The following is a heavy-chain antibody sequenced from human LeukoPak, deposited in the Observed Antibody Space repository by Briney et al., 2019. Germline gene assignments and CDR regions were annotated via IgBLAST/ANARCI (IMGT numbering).Heavy chain of an antibody. CDR2: ISWNSGSI. Sequence: PGRSLRLSCAASGFTFDDYAMRWVRQAPGEGLEWVSGISWNSGSIGYADSVKGRFTISRDNAKNSLYLQMNSLRAEDTALYYCAKDISSHFTYGMDVWGQGTTVTVSS. CDR3: AKDISSHFTYGMDV. J-gene: IGHJ6*02. CDR1: GFTFDDYA. V-gene: IGHV3-9*01. D-gene: IGHD2-15*01.